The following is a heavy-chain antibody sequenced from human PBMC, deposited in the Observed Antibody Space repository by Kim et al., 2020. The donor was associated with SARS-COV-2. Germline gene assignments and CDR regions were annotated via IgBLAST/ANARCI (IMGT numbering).Heavy chain of an antibody. D-gene: IGHD3-10*02. V-gene: IGHV4-59*08. J-gene: IGHJ5*02. Sequence: SETLSLTCTVSGDSITRYFWNWIRQPPGNGLEWIGHVSYSGNTNYNPSFKSRVTISIDTSKNQFSLNLSSVTAADTAVYYCARPETMCGLCSLDP. CDR1: GDSITRYF. CDR3: ARPETMCGLCSLDP. CDR2: VSYSGNT.